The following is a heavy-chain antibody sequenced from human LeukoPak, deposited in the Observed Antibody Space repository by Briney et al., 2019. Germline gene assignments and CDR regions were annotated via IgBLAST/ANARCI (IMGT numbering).Heavy chain of an antibody. CDR1: GFTFSSYA. D-gene: IGHD6-19*01. V-gene: IGHV3-23*01. J-gene: IGHJ5*02. CDR2: INGSGGST. Sequence: GGSLRLSCAASGFTFSSYAMSWVRQAPGKGLEWVSVINGSGGSTYYADSVKGRFTISRDNSKNTLYLQMNSLRAEDTAVYYCAKGSQWLVSGNWFDPWGQGTLVTVSS. CDR3: AKGSQWLVSGNWFDP.